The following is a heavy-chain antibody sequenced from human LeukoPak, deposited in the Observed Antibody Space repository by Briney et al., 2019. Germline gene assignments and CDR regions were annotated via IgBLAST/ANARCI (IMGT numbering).Heavy chain of an antibody. CDR1: GGSISSGGYY. CDR2: IYYSGST. V-gene: IGHV4-31*03. CDR3: ARENSGYIVPDYYYYYMDV. J-gene: IGHJ6*03. D-gene: IGHD5-12*01. Sequence: PSQTLSLTCTVSGGSISSGGYYWSWIRQHPGKGLGWIGYIYYSGSTYYNPSLKSRVTISVDTSKNQFSLKLSSVTAADTAVYYCARENSGYIVPDYYYYYMDVWGKGTTVTVPS.